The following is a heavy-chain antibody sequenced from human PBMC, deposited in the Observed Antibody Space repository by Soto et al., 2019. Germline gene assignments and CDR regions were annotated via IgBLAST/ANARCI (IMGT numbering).Heavy chain of an antibody. Sequence: QVQLVQSGAEVKKPGASVKVSCEGSGYTFIDYYMHWVRQAPGQGFEWMGRISPKSGGTNYAQKFQGRVTMTWDTSRNTAYTELSSLMSEDTAVYYCARPPGYISNWYYFDLWGQGTLVTVSS. CDR3: ARPPGYISNWYYFDL. D-gene: IGHD4-4*01. V-gene: IGHV1-2*02. CDR1: GYTFIDYY. J-gene: IGHJ4*02. CDR2: ISPKSGGT.